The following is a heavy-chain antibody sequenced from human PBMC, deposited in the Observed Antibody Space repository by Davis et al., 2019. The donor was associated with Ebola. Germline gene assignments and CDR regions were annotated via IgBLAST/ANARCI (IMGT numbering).Heavy chain of an antibody. CDR3: ARHQGSDRYYYCDY. Sequence: PSETLSLTCTVSGGSISGYFWSWIRQPPGKGLEWIGSIYYSGSTYYNPSLKSRVTISVDTSKNQFSLKVSSVTAADTAVYYCARHQGSDRYYYCDYWGQGTLVTVSS. V-gene: IGHV4-39*01. J-gene: IGHJ4*02. CDR1: GGSISGYF. D-gene: IGHD3-10*01. CDR2: IYYSGST.